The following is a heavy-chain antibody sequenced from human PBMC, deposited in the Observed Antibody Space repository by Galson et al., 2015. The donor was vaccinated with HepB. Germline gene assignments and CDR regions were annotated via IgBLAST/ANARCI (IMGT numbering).Heavy chain of an antibody. J-gene: IGHJ4*02. D-gene: IGHD2-21*02. CDR3: ARAYCGGDCHSSDWLDY. Sequence: LRLSCAASGFSFGSYWMAWLRQAPGKGLEWVANIKQDGSEQYYVDSVKGRFTVSRDNAKNSLYLQMNSLRAEDTAVYYCARAYCGGDCHSSDWLDYWGQGTLVTVSS. CDR1: GFSFGSYW. V-gene: IGHV3-7*04. CDR2: IKQDGSEQ.